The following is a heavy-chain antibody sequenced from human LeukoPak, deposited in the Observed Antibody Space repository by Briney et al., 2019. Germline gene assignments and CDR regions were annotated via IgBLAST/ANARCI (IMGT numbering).Heavy chain of an antibody. D-gene: IGHD2-2*01. Sequence: ASVKVSCKASGYTFTSYAMHWVRQAPGQRLEWMGWINAGNGNTKYSQKFQGRVTITRDTSASTAYMELSSLRSEDTAVYYCARGAPGYCSSTSCYLFDYWGQGTLVTVSS. CDR1: GYTFTSYA. CDR3: ARGAPGYCSSTSCYLFDY. V-gene: IGHV1-3*01. J-gene: IGHJ4*02. CDR2: INAGNGNT.